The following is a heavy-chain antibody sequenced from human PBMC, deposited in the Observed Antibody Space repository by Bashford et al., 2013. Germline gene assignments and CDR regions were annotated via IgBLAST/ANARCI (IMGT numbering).Heavy chain of an antibody. V-gene: IGHV4-31*03. D-gene: IGHD3-16*01. CDR2: IYYSGST. CDR3: AVGDLDWFDP. CDR1: GGSITSGAYY. Sequence: SETLSLTCTVSGGSITSGAYYCSWIRQHPGSGLEWIGYIYYSGSTYYNPSLKSRVTISLDTSKNEFSLKLSSVTAADTAVYYCAVGDLDWFDPWGQGNPGHRLL. J-gene: IGHJ5*02.